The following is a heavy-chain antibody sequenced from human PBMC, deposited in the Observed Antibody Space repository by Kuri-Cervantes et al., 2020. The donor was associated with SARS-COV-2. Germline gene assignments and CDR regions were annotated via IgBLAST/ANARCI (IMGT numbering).Heavy chain of an antibody. CDR3: AKHYCNYTSCYFNY. J-gene: IGHJ4*02. CDR2: IYYSGNT. Sequence: SETLSLTCAVYGGSFSCYYWSWIRQPPGKGLEWIGSIYYSGNTYYNPSLKSRVTISVDTSKNQFSLKLNSVTAADTAVYYCAKHYCNYTSCYFNYWGQGTLVTVSS. CDR1: GGSFSCYY. D-gene: IGHD2/OR15-2a*01. V-gene: IGHV4-39*01.